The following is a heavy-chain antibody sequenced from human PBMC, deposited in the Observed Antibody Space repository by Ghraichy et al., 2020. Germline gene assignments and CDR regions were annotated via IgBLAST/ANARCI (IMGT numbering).Heavy chain of an antibody. Sequence: GESLNISCAASGFTFSSYAMSWVRQAPGKGLEWVSAISGSGGSTYYADSVKGRFTISRDNSKNTLYLQMNSLRAEDTAVYYCAKALSDVVPAAIGYWGQGTLVTGSS. CDR1: GFTFSSYA. CDR2: ISGSGGST. CDR3: AKALSDVVPAAIGY. D-gene: IGHD2-2*01. V-gene: IGHV3-23*01. J-gene: IGHJ4*02.